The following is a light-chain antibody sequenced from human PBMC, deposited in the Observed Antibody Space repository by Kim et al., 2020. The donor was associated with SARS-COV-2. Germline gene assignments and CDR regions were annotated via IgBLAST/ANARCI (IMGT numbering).Light chain of an antibody. Sequence: SASVGDRVTITWRASESINRWLAWYQQKPGKVPKLVIYAASSLQSGVPSRFSGSGSGTDFTLTISSLQPEDFATYYCQQAERFPYAFGQGTKLEI. V-gene: IGKV1-12*02. CDR2: AAS. CDR3: QQAERFPYA. CDR1: ESINRW. J-gene: IGKJ2*01.